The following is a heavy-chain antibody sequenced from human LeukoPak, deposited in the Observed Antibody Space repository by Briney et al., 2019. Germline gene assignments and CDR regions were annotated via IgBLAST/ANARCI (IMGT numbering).Heavy chain of an antibody. CDR2: ISYDGSNK. D-gene: IGHD3-22*01. V-gene: IGHV3-30-3*01. CDR1: GFPFSSYA. Sequence: QSGGSLRPSCAASGFPFSSYAMHWVRQAPGKGLEWVAVISYDGSNKYYADSVKGRFTISRDSSKNTLYLQMNSLRAEDTAVYYCARAGGYYYDSSGYYFIDYWGQGTLVTVSS. J-gene: IGHJ4*02. CDR3: ARAGGYYYDSSGYYFIDY.